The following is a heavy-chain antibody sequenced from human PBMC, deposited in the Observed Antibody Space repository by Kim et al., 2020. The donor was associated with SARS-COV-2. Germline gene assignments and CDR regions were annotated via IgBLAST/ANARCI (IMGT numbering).Heavy chain of an antibody. D-gene: IGHD3-10*01. Sequence: GGSLRLSCAASGFTFDDYGMSWVRQAPGKGLEWVSGINWNGGSTGYADSVKGRFTISRDNTKNSLYLQMNSLRAEDTALYHCARRGVGFGDSHYGMDVWGQGTTVTVSS. CDR2: INWNGGST. J-gene: IGHJ6*02. CDR3: ARRGVGFGDSHYGMDV. CDR1: GFTFDDYG. V-gene: IGHV3-20*01.